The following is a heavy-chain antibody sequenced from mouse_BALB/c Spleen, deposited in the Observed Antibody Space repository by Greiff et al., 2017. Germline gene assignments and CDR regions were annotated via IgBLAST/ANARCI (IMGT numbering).Heavy chain of an antibody. Sequence: VQLKESGTVLARPGASVKMSCQASGYTFTSYWMHWVKQRPGQGLEWVGAIYPGNSDTSYNQKFKGKAKLTAVTSTSTSYMELRSLTNEDSAVYYCTRGDGYFYAMDYWGQGTSVTVSS. J-gene: IGHJ4*01. CDR3: TRGDGYFYAMDY. D-gene: IGHD2-3*01. V-gene: IGHV1-5*01. CDR1: GYTFTSYW. CDR2: IYPGNSDT.